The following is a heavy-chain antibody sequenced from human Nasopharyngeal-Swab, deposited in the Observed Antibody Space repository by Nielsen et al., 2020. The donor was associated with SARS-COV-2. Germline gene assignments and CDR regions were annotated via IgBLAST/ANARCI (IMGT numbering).Heavy chain of an antibody. CDR3: ARDRGVNDYVWGSYRKSDAFDI. J-gene: IGHJ3*02. CDR2: INPSGGST. V-gene: IGHV1-46*01. CDR1: GYTFTSYY. D-gene: IGHD3-16*02. Sequence: ASVKVSCKASGYTFTSYYMHWVRQAPGQGLEWMGIINPSGGSTSYAQKFQGRVTMTRDTSTSTVYMELSSLSSEDTAVYYCARDRGVNDYVWGSYRKSDAFDIWGQGTMVTVSS.